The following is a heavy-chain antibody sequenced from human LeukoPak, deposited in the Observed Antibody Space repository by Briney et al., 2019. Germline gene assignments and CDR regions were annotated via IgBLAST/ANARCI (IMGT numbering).Heavy chain of an antibody. D-gene: IGHD3-22*01. CDR3: ARAIYDSSGFGDY. CDR2: ISYDGSNK. CDR1: GFTFSSYA. Sequence: GRSLGLSCAASGFTFSSYAMHWVRQAPGKGLEWVAVISYDGSNKYYADSVKGRFTISRDNAKNSLYLQMNSLRDEDTAVYYCARAIYDSSGFGDYWGQGTLVTVSS. J-gene: IGHJ4*02. V-gene: IGHV3-30*04.